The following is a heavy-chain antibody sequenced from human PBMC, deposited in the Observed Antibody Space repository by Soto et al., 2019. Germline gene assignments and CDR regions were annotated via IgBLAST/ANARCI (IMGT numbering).Heavy chain of an antibody. CDR3: VKDHGDYTQYYYYYYGLDV. Sequence: QPGGSLRLSCSASGFTFSTYAMHWVRQAPGKGLEYVSGIGGDGRSTNYADSVKGRFAISRDNSKTSLYLQMSSLRPEDTAVYFSVKDHGDYTQYYYYYYGLDVWGQGTTVTVSS. CDR2: IGGDGRST. V-gene: IGHV3-64D*06. J-gene: IGHJ6*02. D-gene: IGHD4-17*01. CDR1: GFTFSTYA.